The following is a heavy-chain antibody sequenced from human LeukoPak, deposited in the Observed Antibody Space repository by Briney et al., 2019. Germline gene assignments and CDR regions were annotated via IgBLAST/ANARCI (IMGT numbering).Heavy chain of an antibody. D-gene: IGHD6-13*01. CDR3: ARLRYSSSWWDFDY. J-gene: IGHJ4*02. CDR2: INPNSGGT. V-gene: IGHV1-2*02. Sequence: ASVKVSCKASGYTFTGYYMHWVRQAPGQGLEWMGWINPNSGGTNYAQKFQGRVTMTRDTSISTAYMELSRLRSDDTAMYYCARLRYSSSWWDFDYWGQGTLVTVSS. CDR1: GYTFTGYY.